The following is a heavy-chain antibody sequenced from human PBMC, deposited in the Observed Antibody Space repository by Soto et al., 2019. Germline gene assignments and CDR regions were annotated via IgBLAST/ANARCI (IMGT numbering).Heavy chain of an antibody. Sequence: QITLKESGPTLMKPTQTLTLTCTFSGFSLSTNEVGVGWIRQPPRNALEWLALIYWNDDARYSPSLKNRLTITRDTSKNQVVFTMTNLDPVDTGTYYCVHDGKMGYTGYDRFDYWGQGILVTVSS. CDR2: IYWNDDA. V-gene: IGHV2-5*04. J-gene: IGHJ4*02. D-gene: IGHD5-12*01. CDR3: VHDGKMGYTGYDRFDY. CDR1: GFSLSTNEVG.